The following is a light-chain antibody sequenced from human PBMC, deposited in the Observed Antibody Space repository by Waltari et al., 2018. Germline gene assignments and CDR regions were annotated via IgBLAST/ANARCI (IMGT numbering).Light chain of an antibody. Sequence: SDELTQPPSVSVSPGHAARITCSGDALPQRYIYWYQQKPGQAPVLVISKDSERPSGIPERFSGSSSGTTVTLTINGVQADDEADYYCQSPDSSGTYWMFGGGTKLTVL. CDR3: QSPDSSGTYWM. CDR1: ALPQRY. J-gene: IGLJ3*02. V-gene: IGLV3-25*03. CDR2: KDS.